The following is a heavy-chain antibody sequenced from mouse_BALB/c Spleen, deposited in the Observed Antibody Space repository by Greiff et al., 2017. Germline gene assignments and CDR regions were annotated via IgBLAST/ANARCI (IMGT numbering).Heavy chain of an antibody. V-gene: IGHV7-3*02. CDR3: AREGGDSNYGAMDY. CDR1: GFTFTDYY. D-gene: IGHD2-5*01. Sequence: EVKLEESGGGLVQPGGSLRLSCATSGFTFTDYYMSWVRQPPGKALEWLGFIRNKANGYTTDYSASVKGRFTISRANSQSILYLQMNTLRAEDSATDDSAREGGDSNYGAMDYWGQGTSVTVAS. J-gene: IGHJ4*01. CDR2: IRNKANGYTT.